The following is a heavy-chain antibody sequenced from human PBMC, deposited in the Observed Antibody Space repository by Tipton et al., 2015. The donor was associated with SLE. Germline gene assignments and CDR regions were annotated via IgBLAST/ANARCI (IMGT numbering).Heavy chain of an antibody. Sequence: TLSLTCTVSGYSISSGYYWGWIRQPPGKGLEWIGNIYHSGSTYYNPSLKSRVTISVGTSKNQFSLKLNSVTAADTAVYYCATSGYDSLSWFDPWGQGTPVTVSS. D-gene: IGHD5-12*01. V-gene: IGHV4-38-2*02. CDR3: ATSGYDSLSWFDP. J-gene: IGHJ5*02. CDR2: IYHSGST. CDR1: GYSISSGYY.